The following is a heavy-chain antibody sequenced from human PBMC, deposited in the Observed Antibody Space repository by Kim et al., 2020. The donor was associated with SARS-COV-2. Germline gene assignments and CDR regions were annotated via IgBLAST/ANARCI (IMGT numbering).Heavy chain of an antibody. D-gene: IGHD3-10*01. J-gene: IGHJ4*02. Sequence: SETLSLTCAVYGGSFSGYYWSWIRQPPGKGLEWIGEINHSRSTNYNPSLKSRVTISVDTSKNQFSLKLSSVTAADTAVYYCASGSYYPMVFDYWGQGTL. V-gene: IGHV4-34*01. CDR1: GGSFSGYY. CDR3: ASGSYYPMVFDY. CDR2: INHSRST.